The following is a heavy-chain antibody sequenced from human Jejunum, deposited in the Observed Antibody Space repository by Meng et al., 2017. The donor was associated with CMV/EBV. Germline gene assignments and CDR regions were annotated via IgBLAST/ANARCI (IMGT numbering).Heavy chain of an antibody. CDR1: GFTFSSYP. CDR3: VKDLKPDGAWDFDS. Sequence: SGFTFSSYPMAWVRQAPGQGLEWVAGIIQPSHVAYYADSVKGRFTISRDDSKSTVYLQMNSLRVEDTAVYYCVKDLKPDGAWDFDSWGQGTLVTVSS. CDR2: IIQPSHVA. J-gene: IGHJ4*02. V-gene: IGHV3-23*01. D-gene: IGHD4-17*01.